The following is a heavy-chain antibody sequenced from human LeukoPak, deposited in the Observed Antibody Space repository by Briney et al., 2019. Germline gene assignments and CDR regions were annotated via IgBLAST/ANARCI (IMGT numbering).Heavy chain of an antibody. V-gene: IGHV4-59*01. J-gene: IGHJ4*02. CDR2: IHYSGST. CDR3: AARSDFDSSGAHDY. Sequence: SETLSLTCTVSGGSISDLYWSWILQSPGKGLEWIGHIHYSGSTNYNPSLKSRVTISVDTSKNQFSLKLSSVTAADTAVYYCAARSDFDSSGAHDYWGQGTLVTVSS. D-gene: IGHD3-22*01. CDR1: GGSISDLY.